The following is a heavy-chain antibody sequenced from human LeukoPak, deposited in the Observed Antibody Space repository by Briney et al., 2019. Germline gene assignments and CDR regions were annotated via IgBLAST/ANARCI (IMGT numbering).Heavy chain of an antibody. CDR1: GGSISSGGYS. J-gene: IGHJ4*02. CDR3: ARVGVYSGSSYAFDY. V-gene: IGHV4-30-2*01. CDR2: IYHSGST. Sequence: PSETLSLTCAVSGGSISSGGYSWSWIRQPPGKGLEWIGYIYHSGSTYYNPSLKSRVTISVDRSKNQFSLKLSSVTAADTAVYYCARVGVYSGSSYAFDYWGQGTLVTVSS. D-gene: IGHD1-26*01.